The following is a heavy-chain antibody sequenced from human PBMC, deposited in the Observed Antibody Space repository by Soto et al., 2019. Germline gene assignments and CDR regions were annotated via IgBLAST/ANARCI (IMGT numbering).Heavy chain of an antibody. CDR2: INAGNGNT. J-gene: IGHJ4*02. V-gene: IGHV1-3*01. CDR3: ATPIVAFY. Sequence: ASVKVSCKASGYTFTSYAIHWVRQAPGQRLEWMGWINAGNGNTKYSQKFQGRVIITRDTSAGTAYMELRSLRSEDTAVYYCATPIVAFYWGQGTLVNVS. D-gene: IGHD5-12*01. CDR1: GYTFTSYA.